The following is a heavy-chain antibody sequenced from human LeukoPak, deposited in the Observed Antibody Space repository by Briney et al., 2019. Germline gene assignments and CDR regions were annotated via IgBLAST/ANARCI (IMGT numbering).Heavy chain of an antibody. CDR1: GFTFSSYW. Sequence: GGSLRLSCAASGFTFSSYWMHWVRQAPGKGLVWVSRINSDGSSTNYADSVKGRFTISRGNAKNSLYLQMNSLRAEDTAVYYCAKDWRYYDFDGSDIWGQGTMVTVSS. V-gene: IGHV3-74*01. D-gene: IGHD3/OR15-3a*01. J-gene: IGHJ3*02. CDR3: AKDWRYYDFDGSDI. CDR2: INSDGSST.